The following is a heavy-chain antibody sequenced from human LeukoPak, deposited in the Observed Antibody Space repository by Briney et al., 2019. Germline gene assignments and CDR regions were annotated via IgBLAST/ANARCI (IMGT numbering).Heavy chain of an antibody. CDR1: GGSFSGYY. CDR2: INHSGST. Sequence: SETLSLTCAVYGGSFSGYYWSWIRQPPGEGLEWIGEINHSGSTNYNPSLKSRVTISVDTSKNQFSLKLSSVTAADTAVYYCARGRAFDIWGQGTVVTVSS. J-gene: IGHJ3*02. V-gene: IGHV4-34*01. CDR3: ARGRAFDI.